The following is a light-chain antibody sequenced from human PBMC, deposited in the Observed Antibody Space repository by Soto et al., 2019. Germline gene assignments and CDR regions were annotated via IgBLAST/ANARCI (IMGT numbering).Light chain of an antibody. CDR1: SSDVGGYNY. CDR3: SSYTSSSTI. Sequence: QSALPQPASVYGSPGQSITISCTGTSSDVGGYNYVSWYQQHPGKAPKLMIYDVSNRPSGVSNRFSGSKSGNTASLTISGLQAEDEADYYCSSYTSSSTIFGTGTKVTVL. CDR2: DVS. J-gene: IGLJ1*01. V-gene: IGLV2-14*01.